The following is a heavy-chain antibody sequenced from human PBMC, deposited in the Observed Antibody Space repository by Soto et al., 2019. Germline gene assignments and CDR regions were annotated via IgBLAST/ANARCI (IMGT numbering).Heavy chain of an antibody. D-gene: IGHD5-12*01. CDR2: IYPDDSDA. V-gene: IGHV5-51*03. Sequence: EVQLVQSGAEVKKPGESLKISCMVSGYNFSSHWIGWVRQMPGKGLEWMGIIYPDDSDARYSPSFQGQVTNSADKSVSTAYRQGSSLRASDPANYYGARGAIVATTTHYFAYWGQGPLVTVSA. J-gene: IGHJ4*02. CDR3: ARGAIVATTTHYFAY. CDR1: GYNFSSHW.